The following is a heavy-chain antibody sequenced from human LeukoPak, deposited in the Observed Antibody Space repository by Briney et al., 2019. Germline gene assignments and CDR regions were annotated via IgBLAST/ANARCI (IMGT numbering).Heavy chain of an antibody. J-gene: IGHJ4*02. Sequence: PGEPLRLLCPPSPHPFITYCIRCARHPPGTALMSVANIRQGGREKHYVDSVKGRFTLSGADAKNSLYLQMPSLRAEDTAVYYCARDRGWIAAAGQTYYFDGWGQGTLVTVSS. CDR3: ARDRGWIAAAGQTYYFDG. CDR1: PHPFITYC. CDR2: IRQGGREK. V-gene: IGHV3-7*03. D-gene: IGHD6-13*01.